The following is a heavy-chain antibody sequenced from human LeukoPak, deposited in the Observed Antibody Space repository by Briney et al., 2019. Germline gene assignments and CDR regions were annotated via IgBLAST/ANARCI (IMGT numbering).Heavy chain of an antibody. Sequence: GGSLRLSCVASGFTFSNYGMNWVRQAPGKGLEWVSYISSSRSPISYADSVKGRFTVSRDNAERSLYLQMNSLRAEDTAIYYCARGGASRPDYWGQGVLVTVAS. J-gene: IGHJ4*02. CDR3: ARGGASRPDY. V-gene: IGHV3-21*01. D-gene: IGHD6-6*01. CDR1: GFTFSNYG. CDR2: ISSSRSPI.